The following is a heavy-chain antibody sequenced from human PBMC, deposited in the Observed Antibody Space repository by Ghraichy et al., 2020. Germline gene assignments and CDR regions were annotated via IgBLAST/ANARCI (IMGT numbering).Heavy chain of an antibody. Sequence: SETLSLTCAVSGGSISSSNWWSWVRQPPGQGLEWIGEIYHIGSTNYNPSLKSRVTISLAKSKNQFSLKLSSVTAADTAVYYCARVAYSSSWYLDYWGQGTLGTVSS. CDR1: GGSISSSNW. CDR3: ARVAYSSSWYLDY. J-gene: IGHJ4*02. CDR2: IYHIGST. D-gene: IGHD6-13*01. V-gene: IGHV4-4*02.